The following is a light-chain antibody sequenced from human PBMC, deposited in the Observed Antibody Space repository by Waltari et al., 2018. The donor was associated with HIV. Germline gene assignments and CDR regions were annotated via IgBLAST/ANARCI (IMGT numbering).Light chain of an antibody. CDR2: GAS. V-gene: IGKV3-20*01. CDR3: QHYTSSPTWT. Sequence: IVLTQSPGTLSLSPGERVTFSCRASQSVSSDLAWYHQRPGQAPRLLIYGASTRATGIPDRFSGSGSGTDFTLTINSLEPEDFAVYYCQHYTSSPTWTFGQGTKVEIK. CDR1: QSVSSD. J-gene: IGKJ1*01.